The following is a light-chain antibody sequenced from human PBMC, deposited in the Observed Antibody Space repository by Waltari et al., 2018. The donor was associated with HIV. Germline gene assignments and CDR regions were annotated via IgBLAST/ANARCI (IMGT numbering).Light chain of an antibody. Sequence: DVVMTQSPDSLTVSVGERATLTCKSSQILLYGSNNKNYLAWYQQRPGHRPKLLIYWASTRQSGVPDRFSGSGSGTEFSLTISSLQAEDVAVYYCQQYYLVPYTFGQGTKLEIK. CDR3: QQYYLVPYT. V-gene: IGKV4-1*01. CDR2: WAS. CDR1: QILLYGSNNKNY. J-gene: IGKJ2*01.